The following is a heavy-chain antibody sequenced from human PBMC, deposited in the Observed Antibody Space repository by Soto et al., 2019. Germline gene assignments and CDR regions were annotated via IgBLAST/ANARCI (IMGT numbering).Heavy chain of an antibody. CDR3: VREEQLGPFYYYAMDV. CDR2: IYSSGSA. Sequence: ETLSLTYTVSGASISSFYCSWIRQPAGKGLESIGRIYSSGSANFNPSLNSRVSMSVDTSKNQFSLRLNSVTAADTAMYYCVREEQLGPFYYYAMDVWGQGTKVTVSS. D-gene: IGHD6-6*01. CDR1: GASISSFY. J-gene: IGHJ6*02. V-gene: IGHV4-4*07.